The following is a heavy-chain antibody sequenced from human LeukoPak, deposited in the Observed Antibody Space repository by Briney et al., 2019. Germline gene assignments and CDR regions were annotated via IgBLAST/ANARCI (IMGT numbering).Heavy chain of an antibody. CDR3: ARAMVRGYNWFDP. J-gene: IGHJ5*02. V-gene: IGHV1-69*13. Sequence: SVKVSCKASGGTFSSYAISWVRQAPGQGLEWMGGIIPIFGTANYAQKFQGRVTITADESTSTVYMELSSLRSEDTAVYYCARAMVRGYNWFDPWGQGTLVTVSS. CDR1: GGTFSSYA. CDR2: IIPIFGTA. D-gene: IGHD3-10*01.